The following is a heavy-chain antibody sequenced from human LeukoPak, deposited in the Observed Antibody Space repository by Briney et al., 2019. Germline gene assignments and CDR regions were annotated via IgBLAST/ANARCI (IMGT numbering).Heavy chain of an antibody. CDR3: ARFLLRCLEWFPMNDYFDY. D-gene: IGHD3-3*01. CDR2: ISGSGGST. J-gene: IGHJ4*02. CDR1: GVTFSSYA. Sequence: GGSLRLSCAASGVTFSSYAICWGWKGPGAGLELVSAISGSGGSTYYADSSKGRFTISRDNSKNTLYLQMNSLRAEDTAVYYCARFLLRCLEWFPMNDYFDYWGQGPLVTVSS. V-gene: IGHV3-23*01.